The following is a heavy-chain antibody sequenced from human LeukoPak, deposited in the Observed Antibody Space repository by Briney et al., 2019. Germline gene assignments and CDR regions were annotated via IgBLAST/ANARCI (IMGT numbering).Heavy chain of an antibody. D-gene: IGHD2-21*02. CDR1: GYTFTGYY. CDR3: ASGPQHSCGGGCYSDYFDY. J-gene: IGHJ4*02. V-gene: IGHV1-2*02. Sequence: ASVKVSCKASGYTFTGYYMHWVRQAPGQGLEWMGWINPSSGGANYAQNFYGRVTMTRDTSISTVYMELSRLRSDDTAVYYCASGPQHSCGGGCYSDYFDYWGQGTLVTVSS. CDR2: INPSSGGA.